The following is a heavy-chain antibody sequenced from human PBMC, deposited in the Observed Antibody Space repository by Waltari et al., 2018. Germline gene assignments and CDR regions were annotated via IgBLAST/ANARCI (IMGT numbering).Heavy chain of an antibody. V-gene: IGHV3-7*01. CDR3: ARGYPYDYGDYDY. CDR1: GFTFSSYW. Sequence: EVQLVESGGGLVQPGGSLRLSCAASGFTFSSYWMSWVRQAPGKGLEWVANIKQDGSEKYYVDSVKGRFTISRDNAKNSLYLQMNSLRAEDTAVYYCARGYPYDYGDYDYWGQGTLVTVSS. CDR2: IKQDGSEK. D-gene: IGHD4-17*01. J-gene: IGHJ4*02.